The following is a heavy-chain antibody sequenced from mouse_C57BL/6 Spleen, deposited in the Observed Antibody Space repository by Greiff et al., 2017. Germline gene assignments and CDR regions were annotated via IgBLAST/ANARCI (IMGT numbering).Heavy chain of an antibody. Sequence: QVQLQQPGAELVKPGASVKMSCKASGYTFTSYWITWVKQRPGQGLEWIGDIYPGSGSTNYNEKFKSKATLTVDTSSITAYMQLSSLTSEDSAVYYCARITTVRAMDYWGQGTSVTVSS. CDR2: IYPGSGST. V-gene: IGHV1-55*01. J-gene: IGHJ4*01. CDR3: ARITTVRAMDY. CDR1: GYTFTSYW. D-gene: IGHD1-1*01.